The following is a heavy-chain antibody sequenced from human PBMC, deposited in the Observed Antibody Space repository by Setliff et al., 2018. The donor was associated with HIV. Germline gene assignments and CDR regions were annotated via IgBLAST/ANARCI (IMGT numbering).Heavy chain of an antibody. CDR2: LASYNDDA. J-gene: IGHJ1*01. D-gene: IGHD4-17*01. CDR3: ARDQGLWDYGGKFLLREYFNH. CDR1: GYTFTNYG. V-gene: IGHV1-18*01. Sequence: GASVKVSCKASGYTFTNYGITWVRQAPGHGLEWMGRLASYNDDANYAQNLQGRVTMTTDKSTSTAYTELRSLRSDDTAVYYCARDQGLWDYGGKFLLREYFNHWGQGTLVTVSS.